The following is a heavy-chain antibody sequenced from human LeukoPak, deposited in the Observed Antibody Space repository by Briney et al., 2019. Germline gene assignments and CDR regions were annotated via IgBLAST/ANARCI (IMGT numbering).Heavy chain of an antibody. Sequence: SVKVSCKASGGTFSSYAISWVRQAPGQGLEWMGGIIPIFGTANYAQKFQGRVTITADESTSTAYMELSSLRSEDTAVFYCARADCSSTSCYWGYYYGMDVWGQGTTVTVSS. CDR3: ARADCSSTSCYWGYYYGMDV. CDR1: GGTFSSYA. D-gene: IGHD2-2*01. V-gene: IGHV1-69*01. CDR2: IIPIFGTA. J-gene: IGHJ6*02.